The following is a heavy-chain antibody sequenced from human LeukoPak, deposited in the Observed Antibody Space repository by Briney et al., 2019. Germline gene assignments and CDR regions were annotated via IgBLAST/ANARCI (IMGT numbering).Heavy chain of an antibody. V-gene: IGHV3-7*01. CDR1: GFSFSSHW. D-gene: IGHD3-10*01. CDR2: IKYDGTEK. Sequence: GGSLRLSCATSGFSFSSHWMSWVRQAQGKGLEWVANIKYDGTEKYYVDSLRGRFTISRDNAKNSLYLQMNSLRVEDTAVYYCARRGWIGELFPANFWGQGTLVSVSS. J-gene: IGHJ4*02. CDR3: ARRGWIGELFPANF.